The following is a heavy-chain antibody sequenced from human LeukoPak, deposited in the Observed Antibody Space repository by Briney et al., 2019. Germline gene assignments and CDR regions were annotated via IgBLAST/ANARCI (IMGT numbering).Heavy chain of an antibody. Sequence: SETLSLTCTVSGGSISSYYWSWIRQPPGKGLEWIGYIYYSGSTNYNPSLKSRVTISVDTSKNQFSLKLSSVTAADTAVYYCARVYDSSGWGAFDIWGQGTMVTVSS. CDR1: GGSISSYY. J-gene: IGHJ3*02. D-gene: IGHD3-22*01. V-gene: IGHV4-59*08. CDR3: ARVYDSSGWGAFDI. CDR2: IYYSGST.